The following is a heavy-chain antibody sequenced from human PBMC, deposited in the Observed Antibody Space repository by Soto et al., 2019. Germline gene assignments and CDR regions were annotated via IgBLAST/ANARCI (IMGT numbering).Heavy chain of an antibody. Sequence: SETLSLTCTVSGGSISSYYWSWIRQPPGKGLEWIGYIYYSGSTNYNPSLKSRVTISVDTSKNQFSLKLSSVTAADTAVYYCARVRDFWSGYYTRTWGSRVYYYMDVWGKGTTVTVSS. CDR2: IYYSGST. CDR3: ARVRDFWSGYYTRTWGSRVYYYMDV. V-gene: IGHV4-59*01. J-gene: IGHJ6*03. D-gene: IGHD3-3*01. CDR1: GGSISSYY.